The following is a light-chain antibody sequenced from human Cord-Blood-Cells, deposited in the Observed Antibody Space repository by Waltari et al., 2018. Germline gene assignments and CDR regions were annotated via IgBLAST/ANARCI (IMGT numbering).Light chain of an antibody. CDR3: QQSYSTPRSYT. CDR1: QSISSY. CDR2: AAS. V-gene: IGKV1-39*01. Sequence: DIQMTQPPSSLSASVGDRVTIPCRASQSISSYLNWYQQKPGKAPKLLIYAASSLQSGVPSRFSGSGSGTDFTLTISSLQPEDFATYYCQQSYSTPRSYTFGQGTKLEIK. J-gene: IGKJ2*01.